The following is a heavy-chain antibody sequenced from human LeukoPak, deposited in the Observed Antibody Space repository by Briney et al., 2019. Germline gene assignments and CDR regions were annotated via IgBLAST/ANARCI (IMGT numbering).Heavy chain of an antibody. J-gene: IGHJ4*02. V-gene: IGHV3-74*03. Sequence: GGSLRLSCAASGFTFSSYGMHWVRQAPGKGLVWVSRIKSDGSNTTYADSVKGRFTISRDNAKNTLSLQMNSLRAEDTAVYFCARARGGYNGYAFDIWGQGTLVTVSS. CDR3: ARARGGYNGYAFDI. CDR2: IKSDGSNT. D-gene: IGHD5-12*01. CDR1: GFTFSSYG.